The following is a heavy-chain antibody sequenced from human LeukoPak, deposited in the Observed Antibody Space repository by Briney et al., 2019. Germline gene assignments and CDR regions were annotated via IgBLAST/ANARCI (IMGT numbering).Heavy chain of an antibody. Sequence: SETLSLTCTVSGGSISSYYWSWLRQPPGKGLEWIGYIYSSGSTKYNPSLKSRVTISVDTSKNQFSLKLSSVTAADTAVYYCARGGGYGSPLGFWGQGTLVTVSS. CDR1: GGSISSYY. CDR3: ARGGGYGSPLGF. J-gene: IGHJ4*02. CDR2: IYSSGST. V-gene: IGHV4-4*08. D-gene: IGHD5-18*01.